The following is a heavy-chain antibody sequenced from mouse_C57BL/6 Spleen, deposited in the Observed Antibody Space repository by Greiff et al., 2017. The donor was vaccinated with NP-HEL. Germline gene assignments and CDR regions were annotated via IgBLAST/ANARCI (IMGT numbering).Heavy chain of an antibody. CDR1: GYAFSSSW. Sequence: QVQLQQSGPELVKPGASVKISCKASGYAFSSSWMNWVKQRPGKGLEWIGRIYPGDGDTNYNGKFKGKATLTADKSSSTAYMQLSSLTSEDSAVYFCARSMITTGGGPPSASSPWFAYWGQGTLVTVSA. CDR3: ARSMITTGGGPPSASSPWFAY. V-gene: IGHV1-82*01. J-gene: IGHJ3*01. D-gene: IGHD2-4*01. CDR2: IYPGDGDT.